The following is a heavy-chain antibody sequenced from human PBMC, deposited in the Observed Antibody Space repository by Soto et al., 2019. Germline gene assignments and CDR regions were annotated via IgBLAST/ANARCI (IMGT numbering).Heavy chain of an antibody. D-gene: IGHD3-22*01. CDR2: ISYDGSNK. J-gene: IGHJ4*02. Sequence: GGSLRLSCAASGFTFSSYAMHWVRQAPGKGLEWVAVISYDGSNKYYADSVKGRFTISRDNSRNTLYLQMNSLRTEDTAVHYCVRDGNHYDSSGPCFDYWGQGTLVTVSS. CDR3: VRDGNHYDSSGPCFDY. V-gene: IGHV3-30-3*01. CDR1: GFTFSSYA.